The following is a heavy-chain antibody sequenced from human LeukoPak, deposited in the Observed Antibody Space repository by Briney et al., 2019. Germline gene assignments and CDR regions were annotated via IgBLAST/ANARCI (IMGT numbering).Heavy chain of an antibody. CDR3: ARVLDSRIAAAGWEDY. J-gene: IGHJ4*02. CDR1: GFTFSSYS. CDR2: ISSSSSYI. Sequence: GGSLRLSCAASGFTFSSYSMNWVRQAPGKGLEWASSISSSSSYIYYADSVKGRFTISRDNAKNSLYLQMNSLRAEDTAVYYCARVLDSRIAAAGWEDYWGQGTLVTVSS. D-gene: IGHD6-13*01. V-gene: IGHV3-21*01.